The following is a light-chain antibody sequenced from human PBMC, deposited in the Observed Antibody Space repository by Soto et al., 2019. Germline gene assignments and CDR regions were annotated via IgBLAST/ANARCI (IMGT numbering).Light chain of an antibody. J-gene: IGKJ5*01. Sequence: IQLTQSPSSLSASVGDRVTITCRASQDINTFLASYQQKQGKAPKLLIYAASTLQSGVPSMFSGSGSGTDFTLIIISLQPEDFATDYCQQLSSYSQVTFGQGTRLEIK. V-gene: IGKV1-9*01. CDR1: QDINTF. CDR3: QQLSSYSQVT. CDR2: AAS.